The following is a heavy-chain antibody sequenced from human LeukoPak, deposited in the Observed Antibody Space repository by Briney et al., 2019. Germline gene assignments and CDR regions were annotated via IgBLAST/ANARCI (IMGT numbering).Heavy chain of an antibody. J-gene: IGHJ4*02. D-gene: IGHD3-16*01. CDR1: GFTVSNNY. CDR3: AAQGVFSHGGY. Sequence: GGSLRLSCAASGFTVSNNYMSWVRQAPGKGLEWVSVIYSGGRTYYTDSVKGRFTISRDTSKNTLYLQMNSLRAEDTAVYYCAAQGVFSHGGYWGQGTLVTVSS. CDR2: IYSGGRT. V-gene: IGHV3-53*01.